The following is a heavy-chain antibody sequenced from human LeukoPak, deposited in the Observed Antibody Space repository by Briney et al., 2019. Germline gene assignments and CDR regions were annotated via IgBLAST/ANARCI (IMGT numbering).Heavy chain of an antibody. V-gene: IGHV3-23*01. CDR1: GFTFSNYG. D-gene: IGHD2-2*01. CDR3: SKWKAIVLVPAARSPIDY. CDR2: ISGSGVTT. Sequence: GGSLRLSCAASGFTFSNYGMSWVRQAPGKGLEWVSAISGSGVTTYYVDSVKGRFTISRDNSKHTLYLQMNSLRAEDTAVYYCSKWKAIVLVPAARSPIDYWGQGTLVTVSS. J-gene: IGHJ4*02.